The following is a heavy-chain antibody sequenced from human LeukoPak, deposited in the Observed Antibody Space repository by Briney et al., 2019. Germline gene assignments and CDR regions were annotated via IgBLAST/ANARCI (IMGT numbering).Heavy chain of an antibody. CDR3: ARIITAAGRQDWFDP. Sequence: SETLSLTCTVSGGSISSGDYYWSWIRQPPGKGLEWIGNTHYSGSTNYNPSLKSRVIISVDTSKNQFSLQLSSVTAADTAIYYCARIITAAGRQDWFDPWGQGTLVTVSS. CDR1: GGSISSGDYY. V-gene: IGHV4-61*08. J-gene: IGHJ5*02. CDR2: THYSGST. D-gene: IGHD6-13*01.